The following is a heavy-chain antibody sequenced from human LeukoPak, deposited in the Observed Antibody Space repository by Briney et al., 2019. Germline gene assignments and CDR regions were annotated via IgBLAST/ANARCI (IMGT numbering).Heavy chain of an antibody. CDR1: GGSISSYY. Sequence: SETLSLTCTVSGGSISSYYWSWIRQPPGKGLEWIGYIFYSGSTNYNPSLKSRVTISVDTSKNQVSLKLRSVTAADTAVYYSARTNPSFDYWGQGTLVTVSS. J-gene: IGHJ4*02. CDR2: IFYSGST. V-gene: IGHV4-59*08. CDR3: ARTNPSFDY.